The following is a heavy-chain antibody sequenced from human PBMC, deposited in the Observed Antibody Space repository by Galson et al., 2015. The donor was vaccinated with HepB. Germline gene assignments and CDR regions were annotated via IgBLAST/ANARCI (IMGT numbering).Heavy chain of an antibody. CDR3: TRVGGYSYGRRPGY. D-gene: IGHD5-18*01. CDR2: IRSKANSYAT. V-gene: IGHV3-73*01. J-gene: IGHJ4*02. Sequence: SLRLSCAASGFTFSGSAMHWVRQASGKGLEWVGRIRSKANSYATAYAASVKGRFTISRDDSKNTAYLQMNSLKTEDTAVYYCTRVGGYSYGRRPGYWGQGTLVTVSS. CDR1: GFTFSGSA.